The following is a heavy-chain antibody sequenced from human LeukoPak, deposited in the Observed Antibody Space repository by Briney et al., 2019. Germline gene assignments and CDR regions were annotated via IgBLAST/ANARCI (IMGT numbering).Heavy chain of an antibody. CDR2: IYTSGST. D-gene: IGHD2-2*01. CDR3: ARDTYCSSTSCSKSDAFDI. CDR1: GGSISSYY. V-gene: IGHV4-4*07. J-gene: IGHJ3*02. Sequence: SETLSLTCTVSGGSISSYYWSWIRQPAGKGLEWIGRIYTSGSTNYNPSLKSRVTMSVDTSKNQFSLKLSSVTAADTAVYYCARDTYCSSTSCSKSDAFDIWGQGTMVTVSS.